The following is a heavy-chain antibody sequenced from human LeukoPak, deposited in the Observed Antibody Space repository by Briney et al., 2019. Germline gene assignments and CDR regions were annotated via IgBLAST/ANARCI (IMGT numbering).Heavy chain of an antibody. Sequence: PGGSLRLSCAASGFSFSNYGMHWVRQAPGKGLEWVAVIWYDGSNKYYADSVKGRFTISRDNSKNTLYLQMNSLRAEDTAVYYCAKDTKRYCSGGSCQNFDYWGQGTLVTVSS. CDR3: AKDTKRYCSGGSCQNFDY. J-gene: IGHJ4*02. D-gene: IGHD2-15*01. CDR1: GFSFSNYG. CDR2: IWYDGSNK. V-gene: IGHV3-33*06.